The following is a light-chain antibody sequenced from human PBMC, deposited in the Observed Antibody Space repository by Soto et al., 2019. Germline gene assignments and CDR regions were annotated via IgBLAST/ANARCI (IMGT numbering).Light chain of an antibody. CDR2: SAS. V-gene: IGKV3-20*01. J-gene: IGKJ3*01. CDR1: QSVSGNS. Sequence: IVLTQSPVTLSLSPWERATLSCRASQSVSGNSLAWYKQRPVQAPRPLIYSASSRATGTPDRFSGSGSGTDFTLTISRLEPEDVAVYYCEQYGTSPDTFGPGTKVDIK. CDR3: EQYGTSPDT.